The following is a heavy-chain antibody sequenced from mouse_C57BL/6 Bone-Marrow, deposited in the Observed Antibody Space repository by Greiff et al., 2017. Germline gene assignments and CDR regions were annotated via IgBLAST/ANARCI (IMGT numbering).Heavy chain of an antibody. CDR1: GFTFTDYY. V-gene: IGHV7-3*01. J-gene: IGHJ4*01. D-gene: IGHD2-3*01. CDR3: ARIYDGYLYAMDY. CDR2: IRNKANGYTT. Sequence: EVMLVESGGGLVQPGGSLSLSCAASGFTFTDYYMSWVRQPPGKALEWLGFIRNKANGYTTEYSASVKGRFTISRDNSQSILYLQMNALRAEDSATYYCARIYDGYLYAMDYWGQGTSVTVSS.